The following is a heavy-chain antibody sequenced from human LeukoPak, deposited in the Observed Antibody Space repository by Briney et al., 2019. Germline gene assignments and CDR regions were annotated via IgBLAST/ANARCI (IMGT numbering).Heavy chain of an antibody. V-gene: IGHV3-23*01. CDR1: GFTFSSYA. CDR2: IAASIPNT. Sequence: GGSLGLSCAASGFTFSSYAMSWVRQAPGKGLEWVSAIAASIPNTYYTDSVRGRFTISRDNSKNTLSLQMRSLRAEDTAVYFCARRGHGSGSYYFDYWGQGTLVTVSS. CDR3: ARRGHGSGSYYFDY. D-gene: IGHD3-10*01. J-gene: IGHJ4*02.